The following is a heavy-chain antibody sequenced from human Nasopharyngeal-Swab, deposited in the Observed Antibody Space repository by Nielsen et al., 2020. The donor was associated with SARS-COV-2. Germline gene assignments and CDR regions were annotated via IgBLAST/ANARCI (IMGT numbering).Heavy chain of an antibody. CDR1: GGTFSKYA. V-gene: IGHV1-69*10. J-gene: IGHJ4*02. Sequence: TVKVSCKVSGGTFSKYAISWVRQAPGQGLEWMGGIIVNLGMTKYAQKFKDSVIINADESTGTAYMELSSLRSEDTAVYYCATWGIGYGENAHATFDSWGQGTQVTVSS. CDR2: IIVNLGMT. D-gene: IGHD4-17*01. CDR3: ATWGIGYGENAHATFDS.